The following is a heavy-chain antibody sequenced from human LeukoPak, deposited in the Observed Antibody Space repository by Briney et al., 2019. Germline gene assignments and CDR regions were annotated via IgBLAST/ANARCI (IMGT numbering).Heavy chain of an antibody. CDR3: AKDSDYYHSSGYYYAYFQH. V-gene: IGHV3-48*02. D-gene: IGHD3-22*01. CDR1: GFTFSTYS. J-gene: IGHJ1*01. CDR2: ISSSSSTI. Sequence: PGGSLRLSCAVSGFTFSTYSMNWVRQAPGKGLEWGSYISSSSSTIYYADSVKGRFTISRDNAKNSLYLQMNSLRDEDTAVYYCAKDSDYYHSSGYYYAYFQHWGQGTLVTVSS.